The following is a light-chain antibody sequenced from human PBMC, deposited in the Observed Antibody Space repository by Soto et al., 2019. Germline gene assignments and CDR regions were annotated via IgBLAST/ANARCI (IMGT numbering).Light chain of an antibody. J-gene: IGLJ1*01. Sequence: SYELTQPPSVSVAPGQTARIACGGNNIGRKSVHWYQERPGQAPVLVVYDDSDRPSGIPERFSGSNFGDTATLTISRVEAGDEADYYCQVWDSNNDPYVFGTGTKVTVL. CDR3: QVWDSNNDPYV. CDR2: DDS. V-gene: IGLV3-21*02. CDR1: NIGRKS.